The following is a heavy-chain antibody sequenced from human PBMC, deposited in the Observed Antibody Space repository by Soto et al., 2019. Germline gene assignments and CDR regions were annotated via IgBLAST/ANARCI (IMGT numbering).Heavy chain of an antibody. D-gene: IGHD1-26*01. CDR3: ARHVTSYRWSYFDY. CDR1: GYSFTTYW. V-gene: IGHV5-51*01. J-gene: IGHJ4*02. CDR2: IYPPNSET. Sequence: EVQLVQSAAEVKKPGESLRISCKGLGYSFTTYWIGWVRQMPGKGLEWMGIIYPPNSETKYSPSFQGRVTISVDKSISTAFVQWSSLEASDTAMYYCARHVTSYRWSYFDYWGQGTLVSVSS.